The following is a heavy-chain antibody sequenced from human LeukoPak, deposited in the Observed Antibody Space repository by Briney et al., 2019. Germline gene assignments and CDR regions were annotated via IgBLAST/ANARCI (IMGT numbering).Heavy chain of an antibody. V-gene: IGHV3-23*01. CDR1: GFTFGNYA. D-gene: IGHD3-22*01. J-gene: IGHJ3*02. Sequence: PGGSLRLSCAASGFTFGNYAMSWVRQAPGKGLEWVSVISGSGGSIYYADSVKGRFTISRDNSKNTLYLQMSSLRAEDTATYYCARGGRGSAAVVAPRSFDIWGQGTMVTVSS. CDR2: ISGSGGSI. CDR3: ARGGRGSAAVVAPRSFDI.